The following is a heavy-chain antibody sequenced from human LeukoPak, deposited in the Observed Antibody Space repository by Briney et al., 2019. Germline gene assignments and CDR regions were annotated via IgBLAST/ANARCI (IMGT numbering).Heavy chain of an antibody. V-gene: IGHV3-30*03. D-gene: IGHD2-15*01. CDR3: ARNQDSATLHMDV. Sequence: GGSLRLSCAASGFTFSSYGMHWVRQAPGKGLEWVAVISYDGSNKYYADSLKGRFTISRDNSKNTLYLQMNSLRAEDTAVYYCARNQDSATLHMDVWGQGTTVTVSS. CDR2: ISYDGSNK. J-gene: IGHJ6*02. CDR1: GFTFSSYG.